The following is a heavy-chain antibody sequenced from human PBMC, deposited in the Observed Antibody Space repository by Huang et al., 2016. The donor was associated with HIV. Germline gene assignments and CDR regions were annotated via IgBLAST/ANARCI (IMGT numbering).Heavy chain of an antibody. CDR1: GGSISGSRYY. D-gene: IGHD6-19*01. V-gene: IGHV4-39*01. J-gene: IGHJ6*03. CDR3: ARGQSGPSQWLASLGNYYYYMDV. CDR2: IYYSGDR. Sequence: QLQLQESGPGPVKPSATLSLTCSVSGGSISGSRYYWGWIRQPPGKGLEWIGSIYYSGDRHYSPFLKRRVTISVDTSKNQFSLKLSSVTAADTAVYYCARGQSGPSQWLASLGNYYYYMDVWGKGTTVTVSS.